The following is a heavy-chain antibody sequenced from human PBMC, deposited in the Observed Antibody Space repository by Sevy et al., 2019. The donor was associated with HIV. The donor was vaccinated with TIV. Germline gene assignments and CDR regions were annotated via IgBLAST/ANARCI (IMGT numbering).Heavy chain of an antibody. CDR3: ARYPAGQYDRTGYNSRGGYFDS. Sequence: SETLSLTCTVSGDSITRSNYYWAWIRQPPGRGLEWIGSIYYSGRTYYNPSLKSRVTFSVDTSRNRFSLRLCSVTAADTALYYCARYPAGQYDRTGYNSRGGYFDSWGQGTLVTVSS. V-gene: IGHV4-39*01. D-gene: IGHD3-22*01. J-gene: IGHJ4*02. CDR2: IYYSGRT. CDR1: GDSITRSNYY.